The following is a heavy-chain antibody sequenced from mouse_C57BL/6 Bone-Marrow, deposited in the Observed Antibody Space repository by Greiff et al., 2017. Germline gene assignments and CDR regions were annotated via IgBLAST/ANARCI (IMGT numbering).Heavy chain of an antibody. Sequence: EVKLEESGGGLVQPGGSLSLSCAASGFTFTDYYMSWVRQPPGKALEWLGFIRNKAIGYTTEYSASVKGRFTISRDNSQSILYLQMNALRAEDSATYYCARSSITGPFAYWGQGTLVTVSA. CDR2: IRNKAIGYTT. J-gene: IGHJ3*01. CDR3: ARSSITGPFAY. D-gene: IGHD4-1*01. CDR1: GFTFTDYY. V-gene: IGHV7-3*01.